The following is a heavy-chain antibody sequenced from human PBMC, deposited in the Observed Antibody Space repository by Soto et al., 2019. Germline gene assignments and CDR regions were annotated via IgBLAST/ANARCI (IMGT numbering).Heavy chain of an antibody. CDR3: ARALYYYDNSGLAY. D-gene: IGHD3-22*01. CDR2: INIYSGDA. V-gene: IGHV1-18*01. J-gene: IGHJ4*02. Sequence: QVRLEQSGPEVKKTGASVKVSCKASGYTFTSYGISWVRQAPGQGLEWMGWINIYSGDANYAQSFQDRVNMTRDTSTNTVYIEMRTLRSDDTAVYYCARALYYYDNSGLAYWGQGTLVTVSS. CDR1: GYTFTSYG.